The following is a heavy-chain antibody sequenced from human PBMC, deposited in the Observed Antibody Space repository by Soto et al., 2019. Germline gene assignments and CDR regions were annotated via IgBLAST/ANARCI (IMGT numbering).Heavy chain of an antibody. CDR3: ARDLDYGDYGNYYYYGMDV. J-gene: IGHJ6*02. V-gene: IGHV3-33*01. CDR2: IWYDGSNK. Sequence: PGGSLRLSCAASGFTFSSYGMHWVRQAPGKGLEWVAVIWYDGSNKYYADSVKGRFTISRDNSKNTLYLQMNSLRAEDTAVYYCARDLDYGDYGNYYYYGMDVWGQGTTVTVS. D-gene: IGHD4-17*01. CDR1: GFTFSSYG.